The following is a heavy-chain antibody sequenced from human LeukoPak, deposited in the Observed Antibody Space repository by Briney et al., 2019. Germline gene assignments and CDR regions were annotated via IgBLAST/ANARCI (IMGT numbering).Heavy chain of an antibody. V-gene: IGHV4-39*01. Sequence: PSETLSLTCTVSGGSISSSSYYWGWIRQPPGKGLEWIGSIYYSGSTYYNPSLKSRVTISVDTSKNQFSLKLSSVTAADTAVYYCARPRGNPYDAFDIWGQGTMVTVSS. CDR3: ARPRGNPYDAFDI. CDR2: IYYSGST. D-gene: IGHD4-23*01. J-gene: IGHJ3*02. CDR1: GGSISSSSYY.